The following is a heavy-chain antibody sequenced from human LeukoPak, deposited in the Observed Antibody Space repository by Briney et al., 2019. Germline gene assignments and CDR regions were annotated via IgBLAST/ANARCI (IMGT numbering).Heavy chain of an antibody. Sequence: AASVKVSCKASGYTFTGYYMHWVRQAPGQGLEWMGWINPNSGGTNYAQKFQGRVTMTRDTSISTAYMELSRLRSDDTAVYYCARRVIAARSYYYYMDVWGKGTTVTVSS. J-gene: IGHJ6*03. V-gene: IGHV1-2*02. CDR3: ARRVIAARSYYYYMDV. CDR1: GYTFTGYY. CDR2: INPNSGGT. D-gene: IGHD6-6*01.